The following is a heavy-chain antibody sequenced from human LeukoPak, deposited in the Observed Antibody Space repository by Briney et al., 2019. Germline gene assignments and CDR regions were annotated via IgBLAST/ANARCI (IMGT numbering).Heavy chain of an antibody. V-gene: IGHV3-30*18. Sequence: GGSLRLSCAASGFTFSSYGMHWVRQAPGKGLEWVAVISYDGSNKYYADSVKGRFSISRDNSKNTLYLQMNSLRAEDTAVYYCAKPRTGYYEASLDYWGQGTLVTVSS. CDR3: AKPRTGYYEASLDY. CDR1: GFTFSSYG. D-gene: IGHD3-22*01. J-gene: IGHJ4*02. CDR2: ISYDGSNK.